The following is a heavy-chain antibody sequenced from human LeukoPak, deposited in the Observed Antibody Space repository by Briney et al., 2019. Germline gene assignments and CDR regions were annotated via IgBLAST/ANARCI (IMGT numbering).Heavy chain of an antibody. D-gene: IGHD6-19*01. CDR2: INPNSGGT. V-gene: IGHV1-2*02. J-gene: IGHJ4*02. CDR1: GYTFTGYY. Sequence: GASVKVSCKASGYTFTGYYMHWVRQAPGQGLEWMGWINPNSGGTNYAQKLQGRVTMTTDTSTSTAYMELRSLRSDDTAVYYCARDEWGWLVPYYFDYWGQGTLVTVSS. CDR3: ARDEWGWLVPYYFDY.